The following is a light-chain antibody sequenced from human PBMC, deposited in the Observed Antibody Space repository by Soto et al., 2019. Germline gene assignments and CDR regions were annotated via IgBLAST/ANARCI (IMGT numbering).Light chain of an antibody. V-gene: IGLV1-40*01. Sequence: QSVLTQPPSVSGAPGQRVTISCTGSSSNIGAGYDVHWYQQLPGTAPKLLIYGNSNRPSGVPDRFSGSKSGTSASLAIVGLQAEDEADYYCQSYDSSLSGSYVFGTGTKAHRP. J-gene: IGLJ1*01. CDR2: GNS. CDR1: SSNIGAGYD. CDR3: QSYDSSLSGSYV.